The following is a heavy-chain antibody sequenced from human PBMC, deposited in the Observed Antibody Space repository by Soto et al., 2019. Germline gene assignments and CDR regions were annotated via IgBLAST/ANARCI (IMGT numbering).Heavy chain of an antibody. D-gene: IGHD3-10*01. CDR3: AIPRYYYGSGSPDYYYYMDV. CDR1: GFTFSSYW. Sequence: GGSLRLSCAASGFTFSSYWMSWVRQAPGKGLEWVANIKQDGSEKYYVDSVKGRFTISRDNAKNSLYLQMNSLRAEDTAVYYCAIPRYYYGSGSPDYYYYMDVWGKGTTVTVSS. J-gene: IGHJ6*03. CDR2: IKQDGSEK. V-gene: IGHV3-7*01.